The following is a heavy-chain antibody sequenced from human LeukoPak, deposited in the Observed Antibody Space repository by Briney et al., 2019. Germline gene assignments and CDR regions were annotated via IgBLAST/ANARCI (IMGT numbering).Heavy chain of an antibody. CDR3: ARDRTPAYYYDSSGYQGAFDI. D-gene: IGHD3-22*01. Sequence: ASMKVSCKASGYTFTSYYMHWVRQAPGQGLEWMGGIIPIFGTANYAQKFQGRVTITTDESTSTAYMELSSLRSEDTAVYYCARDRTPAYYYDSSGYQGAFDIWGQGTMVTVSS. CDR1: GYTFTSYY. CDR2: IIPIFGTA. J-gene: IGHJ3*02. V-gene: IGHV1-69*05.